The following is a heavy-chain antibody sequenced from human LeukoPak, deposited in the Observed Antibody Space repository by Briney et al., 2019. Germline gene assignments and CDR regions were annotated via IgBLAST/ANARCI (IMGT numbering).Heavy chain of an antibody. CDR3: ARDLVAATPEFTFDY. CDR1: GYTFTSYA. J-gene: IGHJ4*02. V-gene: IGHV1-3*01. Sequence: GASVKVSCKASGYTFTSYAMHWVRQAPGQGLEWMGWINAGNGNTKYSQKFQGRVTITRDTSASTAYMELSSLRSEDTAVYYCARDLVAATPEFTFDYWGQGTLVTVSS. D-gene: IGHD2-15*01. CDR2: INAGNGNT.